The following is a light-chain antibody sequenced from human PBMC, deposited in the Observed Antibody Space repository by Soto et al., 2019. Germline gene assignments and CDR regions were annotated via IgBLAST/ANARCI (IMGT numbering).Light chain of an antibody. CDR2: GAS. J-gene: IGKJ1*01. V-gene: IGKV3-15*01. CDR1: QSVSSS. Sequence: EIPLTQSPATLSLSPGDRATLSCWASQSVSSSLAWYQQKPGQAPRLRIYGASTRATGIPARFRVSGSGTEFTLTISSLKYEDFAVYDCQQYNNWTRTFGQGTKVDIK. CDR3: QQYNNWTRT.